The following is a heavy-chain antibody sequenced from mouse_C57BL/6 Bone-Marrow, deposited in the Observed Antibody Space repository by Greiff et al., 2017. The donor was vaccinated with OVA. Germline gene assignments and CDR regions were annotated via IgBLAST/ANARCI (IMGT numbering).Heavy chain of an antibody. CDR3: ARRGTTIVN. Sequence: EVKLVESGGDLVKPGGSLKLSCAASGFTFSSYGMSWVRQTPDKRLEWVATISSGGSYTYYPDSVKGRFTISRDNAKNTLYLQMSSLKSEDTAMYYCARRGTTIVNWGQGTLVTVSA. CDR1: GFTFSSYG. V-gene: IGHV5-6*02. D-gene: IGHD2-4*01. J-gene: IGHJ3*01. CDR2: ISSGGSYT.